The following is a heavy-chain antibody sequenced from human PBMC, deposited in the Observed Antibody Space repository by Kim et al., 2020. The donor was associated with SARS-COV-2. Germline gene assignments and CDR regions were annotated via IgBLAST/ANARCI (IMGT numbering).Heavy chain of an antibody. Sequence: GGSLRLSCAASGFSFSTCAMRWVRQAPGKGLEWVSTIRHNGGDAWYADSVKGRFTISRDNSKNALYLQMNSLRAEDTAVYYCAKAFTVAGTPYDYWGQGTLVTVSS. CDR1: GFSFSTCA. J-gene: IGHJ4*02. CDR3: AKAFTVAGTPYDY. V-gene: IGHV3-23*01. D-gene: IGHD6-19*01. CDR2: IRHNGGDA.